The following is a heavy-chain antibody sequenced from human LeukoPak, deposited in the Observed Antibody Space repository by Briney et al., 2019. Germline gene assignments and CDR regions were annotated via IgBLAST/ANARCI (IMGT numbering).Heavy chain of an antibody. CDR1: GYTFTSYA. Sequence: ASVKVSCKASGYTFTSYAMHWARQAPGQRLEWMGWINAGNGNAKYSQKFQGRVTITRDTSASTAYMELSSLRSEDTAVYYCARPLSGGRGFLDYWGQGALVTVSS. D-gene: IGHD2-15*01. V-gene: IGHV1-3*01. J-gene: IGHJ4*02. CDR2: INAGNGNA. CDR3: ARPLSGGRGFLDY.